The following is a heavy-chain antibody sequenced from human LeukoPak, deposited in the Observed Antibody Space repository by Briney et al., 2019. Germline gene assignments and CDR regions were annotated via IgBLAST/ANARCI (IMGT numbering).Heavy chain of an antibody. CDR1: GGSISSSSYY. V-gene: IGHV4-39*01. Sequence: SETLFLTCTVSGGSISSSSYYWGWIRQPPGKGLEWIGSIYYSGITYYNPSLKSRVSISVDTSKNQFSLKLSSVTAADTAVYYCARLVAYGGNPMCFDYWGQGTLVTVSS. CDR2: IYYSGIT. CDR3: ARLVAYGGNPMCFDY. J-gene: IGHJ4*02. D-gene: IGHD4-23*01.